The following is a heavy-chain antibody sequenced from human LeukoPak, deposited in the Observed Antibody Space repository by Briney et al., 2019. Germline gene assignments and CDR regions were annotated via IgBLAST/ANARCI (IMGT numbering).Heavy chain of an antibody. CDR3: ARGETKWGSSSWGYYYYYMDV. V-gene: IGHV4-39*07. CDR2: IYYSGST. Sequence: SETLPLTCTVSGGSISSSSYYWGWIRQPPGKGPAWIGGIYYSGSTYYNPSLKSRVTISVDTSKNQFSLKLSSVTAADTAVYYCARGETKWGSSSWGYYYYYMDVWGKGTTVTISS. J-gene: IGHJ6*03. D-gene: IGHD6-13*01. CDR1: GGSISSSSYY.